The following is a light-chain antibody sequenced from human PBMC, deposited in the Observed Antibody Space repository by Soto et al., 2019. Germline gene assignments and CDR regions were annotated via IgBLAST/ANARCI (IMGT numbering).Light chain of an antibody. CDR2: TAS. Sequence: AIRRTQSPSSFSASTGDRVTITCRASQGISRHLAWYQVKPGKAPRLLIYTASYLESGVPSRFSGSGSGPDFTLPISSLQSEDFAVYYCQQYFSYPLTFGGGTKVEIK. CDR1: QGISRH. V-gene: IGKV1-8*01. CDR3: QQYFSYPLT. J-gene: IGKJ4*01.